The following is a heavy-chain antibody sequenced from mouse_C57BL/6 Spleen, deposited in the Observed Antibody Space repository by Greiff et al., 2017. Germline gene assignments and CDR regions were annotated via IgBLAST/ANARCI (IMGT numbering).Heavy chain of an antibody. CDR2: IRLKSDNYAT. Sequence: EVQLVESGGGLVQPGGSMKLSCVASGFTFSNYWMNWVRQSPEKGLEWVAQIRLKSDNYATHYAESGKGRFTISRDDSKSNVYLQMYNLRAEDTGIYYCTAVAYWGQGTLVTVSA. V-gene: IGHV6-3*01. CDR3: TAVAY. CDR1: GFTFSNYW. J-gene: IGHJ3*01.